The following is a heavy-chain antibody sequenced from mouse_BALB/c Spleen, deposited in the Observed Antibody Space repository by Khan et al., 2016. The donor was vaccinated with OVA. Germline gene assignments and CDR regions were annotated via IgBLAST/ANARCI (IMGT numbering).Heavy chain of an antibody. Sequence: IQLVQSGAELVKPGASVKLSCIVSGFNIKDTYMHWVKQRPEQGLDWIGRIDPANGNTKYDPNFQGKATITTDTSSNTAYLKLSSLTSEDTEVSFCSSSLLLYSMDYCGQGTSVTVSS. J-gene: IGHJ4*01. CDR3: SSSLLLYSMDY. V-gene: IGHV14-3*02. D-gene: IGHD1-2*01. CDR1: GFNIKDTY. CDR2: IDPANGNT.